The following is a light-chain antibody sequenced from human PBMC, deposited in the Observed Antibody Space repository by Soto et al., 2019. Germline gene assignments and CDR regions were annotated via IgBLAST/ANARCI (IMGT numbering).Light chain of an antibody. CDR3: QQYYSYPLT. J-gene: IGKJ4*01. Sequence: AIRMTQSPSSFSASAGDRVTITCRASQGIRSYLAWYQQRPGKAPKLLIYAASTLQSGVPSRFSGSGSGTNFTLTINCLQSEDFATYYCQQYYSYPLTFGGGTKVDIK. CDR2: AAS. V-gene: IGKV1-8*01. CDR1: QGIRSY.